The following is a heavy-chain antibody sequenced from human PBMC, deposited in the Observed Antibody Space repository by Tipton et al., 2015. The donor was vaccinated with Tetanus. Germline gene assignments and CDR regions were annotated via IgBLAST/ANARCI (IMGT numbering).Heavy chain of an antibody. D-gene: IGHD3-3*01. CDR2: IYHSGTT. CDR3: ARANYDFPKKGPFDS. CDR1: GGSIRSSNW. J-gene: IGHJ4*02. V-gene: IGHV4-4*02. Sequence: TLSLTCAVSGGSIRSSNWWSWVRQTPGKGLEWIGEIYHSGTTNYNPSLKSRVTMSVDNSKNQFSLKLNSVTAADTAVYYCARANYDFPKKGPFDSWGQGTLVIVSS.